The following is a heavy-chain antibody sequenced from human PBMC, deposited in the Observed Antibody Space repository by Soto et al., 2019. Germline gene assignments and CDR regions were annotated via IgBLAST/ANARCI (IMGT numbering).Heavy chain of an antibody. CDR3: AREGGYSGYDLDY. CDR1: GYTFTSYV. J-gene: IGHJ4*02. CDR2: MNPNSGNT. Sequence: ASVNVSCKASGYTFTSYVINWVRQATGPGLEWMGWMNPNSGNTGYAQKFQGRVTMTRNTSINTAYMELSSLRSEDTAVYFCAREGGYSGYDLDYWGPGTLVTVSS. D-gene: IGHD5-12*01. V-gene: IGHV1-8*01.